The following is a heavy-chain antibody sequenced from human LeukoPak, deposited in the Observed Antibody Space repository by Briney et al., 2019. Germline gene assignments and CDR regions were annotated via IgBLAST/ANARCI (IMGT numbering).Heavy chain of an antibody. D-gene: IGHD3-3*01. V-gene: IGHV3-53*01. CDR2: IYAGGNA. Sequence: GGSLRLSCAASGFTVSSNYMTWVRQAPGKGLQWVSVIYAGGNAYYADSVKGRFTISRDNSKNTVYLQMNSLRVEDTAVYYCARERRYDFWSGFELGRYYYYMDVWGKGTTVTVSS. J-gene: IGHJ6*03. CDR3: ARERRYDFWSGFELGRYYYYMDV. CDR1: GFTVSSNY.